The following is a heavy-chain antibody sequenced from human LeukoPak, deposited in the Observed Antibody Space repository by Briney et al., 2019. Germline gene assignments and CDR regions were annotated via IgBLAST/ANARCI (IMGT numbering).Heavy chain of an antibody. CDR2: ISGSGGST. J-gene: IGHJ6*02. V-gene: IGHV3-23*01. Sequence: GGSLRLSCAASGFTFSSYAMSWVRQAPGKGLEWVSAISGSGGSTYYADPVKGRFTISRDNSKNTLYLQMNSLSAEDTAVYYCAKEGYYYYYGMDVWGQGTTVTVSS. CDR3: AKEGYYYYYGMDV. CDR1: GFTFSSYA.